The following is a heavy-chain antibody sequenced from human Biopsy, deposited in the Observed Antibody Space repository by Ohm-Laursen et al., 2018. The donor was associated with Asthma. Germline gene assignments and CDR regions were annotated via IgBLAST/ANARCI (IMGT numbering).Heavy chain of an antibody. J-gene: IGHJ6*02. CDR3: ARGPNYHGSGRAPIGMDV. CDR2: IYYTGSD. CDR1: GGSVSTGSYY. V-gene: IGHV4-61*01. D-gene: IGHD3-10*01. Sequence: ETLSLTCTVSGGSVSTGSYYWSWIRQPPGKGLEWLGYIYYTGSDNYNPSLKSRVTISVDTSKNQFSLRLSSVTAADTAVYYCARGPNYHGSGRAPIGMDVWGQGTTVTVSS.